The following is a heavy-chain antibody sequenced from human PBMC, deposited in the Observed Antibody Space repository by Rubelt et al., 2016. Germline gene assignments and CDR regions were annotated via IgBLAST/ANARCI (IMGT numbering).Heavy chain of an antibody. CDR3: ARGVYYLDH. CDR1: GFPFSRDW. CDR2: IDQVGNQK. D-gene: IGHD6-13*01. Sequence: GGSLRLSCAASGFPFSRDWMSWVRQAPGKGLEYVALIDQVGNQKLYVDPVRGRFTISRDNAKNSLYLQMNSLRAEDTAVYYCARGVYYLDHWGQGTLVTVSS. J-gene: IGHJ4*02. V-gene: IGHV3-7*03.